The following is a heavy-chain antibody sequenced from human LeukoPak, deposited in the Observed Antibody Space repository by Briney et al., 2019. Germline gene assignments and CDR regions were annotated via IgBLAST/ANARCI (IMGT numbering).Heavy chain of an antibody. CDR2: INPNSGGT. CDR3: ASDCSSTSCYGESDY. D-gene: IGHD2-2*01. CDR1: GYTFTGYY. Sequence: VASVKVSCKASGYTFTGYYMHWVRQAPGQGLEWMGWINPNSGGTNYAQKFQGRVTMTRDASISTAYMELSRLRSDDPAVYYCASDCSSTSCYGESDYWGQGTLVTVSS. J-gene: IGHJ4*02. V-gene: IGHV1-2*02.